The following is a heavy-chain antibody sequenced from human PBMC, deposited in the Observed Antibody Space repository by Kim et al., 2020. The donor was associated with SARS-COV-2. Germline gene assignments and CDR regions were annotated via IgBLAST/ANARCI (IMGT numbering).Heavy chain of an antibody. Sequence: SETLSLTCTVSGGSISSGGYYWSWIRQHPGKGLEWIGYIYYSGSTYYNPSLKSRVTISVATSKNQFSLKLSSVTAADKAVYYCARVRTHRNIVVVPVTNWFDPWGQGTLVTVSS. V-gene: IGHV4-31*03. D-gene: IGHD2-2*01. CDR2: IYYSGST. J-gene: IGHJ5*02. CDR3: ARVRTHRNIVVVPVTNWFDP. CDR1: GGSISSGGYY.